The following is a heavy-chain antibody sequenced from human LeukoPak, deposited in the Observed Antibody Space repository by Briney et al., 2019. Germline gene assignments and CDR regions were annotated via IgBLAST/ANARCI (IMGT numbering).Heavy chain of an antibody. Sequence: ASVTVSCKASGYTFTSYYMHWVRQAPGQGLEWMGIINPSGGSTSYAQKFQGRVTMTRDMSMSTVYMGLSSLRSEDTAVYYCARDGGMRIYNWFDPWGQGTLVTVSS. V-gene: IGHV1-46*01. J-gene: IGHJ5*02. CDR2: INPSGGST. CDR1: GYTFTSYY. CDR3: ARDGGMRIYNWFDP. D-gene: IGHD1-14*01.